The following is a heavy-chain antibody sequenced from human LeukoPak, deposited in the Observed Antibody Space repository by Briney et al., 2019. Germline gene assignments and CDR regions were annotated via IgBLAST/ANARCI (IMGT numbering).Heavy chain of an antibody. D-gene: IGHD2-2*01. CDR3: ARGVCSSTSCEPFDY. CDR2: VNHSGST. Sequence: SETLSLTCAVYGGSFSGYYWSWIRQPPGKGLEWIGEVNHSGSTNYNPSLKSRVTISVDTSKNQFSLKLSSVTAADTAVYYCARGVCSSTSCEPFDYWGQGTLVTVSS. CDR1: GGSFSGYY. J-gene: IGHJ4*02. V-gene: IGHV4-34*01.